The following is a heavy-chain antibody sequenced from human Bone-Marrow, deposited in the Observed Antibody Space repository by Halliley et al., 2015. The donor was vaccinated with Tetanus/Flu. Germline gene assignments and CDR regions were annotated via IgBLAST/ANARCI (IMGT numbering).Heavy chain of an antibody. Sequence: SGSGRSTYYADPVKGRFIVSRDNSKNPLYLQMNSLRVEDTAVYFCAKDGMAAAEQQYFYHEMDVWGQGTAVTVSS. V-gene: IGHV3-23*01. D-gene: IGHD6-13*01. CDR2: SGSGRST. CDR3: AKDGMAAAEQQYFYHEMDV. J-gene: IGHJ6*02.